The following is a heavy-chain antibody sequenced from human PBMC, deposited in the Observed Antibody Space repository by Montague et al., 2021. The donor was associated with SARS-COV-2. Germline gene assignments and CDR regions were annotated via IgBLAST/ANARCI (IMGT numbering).Heavy chain of an antibody. CDR2: MYSSGTT. CDR1: GGSISSTSFF. D-gene: IGHD6-19*01. Sequence: SETLSLTCSVSGGSISSTSFFWAWIRQPPGKGLEWVGSMYSSGTTYYNPSPKSRVTISGDTSRNQLSVRLSSVTAADTAVYYCARSTSGWFIYWGQGTLVTVSS. V-gene: IGHV4-39*01. J-gene: IGHJ4*02. CDR3: ARSTSGWFIY.